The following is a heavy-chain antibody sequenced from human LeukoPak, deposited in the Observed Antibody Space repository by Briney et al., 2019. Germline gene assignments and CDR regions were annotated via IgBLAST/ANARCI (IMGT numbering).Heavy chain of an antibody. D-gene: IGHD3-16*01. J-gene: IGHJ4*02. CDR1: GFTFGSYS. V-gene: IGHV3-21*04. CDR3: AKDGGDSPGHELFDY. Sequence: KSGGSLRLSCAASGFTFGSYSMNWVRQAPGKGLEWVSSISTTSKYIYYADSVKGRFTISRDNSKNTLFLEMNSLSAGDTAVYYCAKDGGDSPGHELFDYRGQGTLVTVSS. CDR2: ISTTSKYI.